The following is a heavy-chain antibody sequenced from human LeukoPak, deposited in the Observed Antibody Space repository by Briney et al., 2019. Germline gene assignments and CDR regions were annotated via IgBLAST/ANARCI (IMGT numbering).Heavy chain of an antibody. CDR1: GYTCTGYY. D-gene: IGHD3-22*01. CDR3: ARDEALYYYDSSGYYYGYGMDV. Sequence: GASVKVSCKASGYTCTGYYMHWVRQAPGQGLEWMGWINPNSGGTNYAQKFQGWVTMTRDTSISTAYMELSRLRSDDTAVYYCARDEALYYYDSSGYYYGYGMDVWGQGTTVTVSS. CDR2: INPNSGGT. J-gene: IGHJ6*02. V-gene: IGHV1-2*04.